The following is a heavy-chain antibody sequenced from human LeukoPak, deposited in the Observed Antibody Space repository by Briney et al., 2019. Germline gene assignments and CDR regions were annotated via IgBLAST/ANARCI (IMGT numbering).Heavy chain of an antibody. CDR2: IRSDNAV. CDR1: GFTFNNYW. CDR3: AELGITMIGGV. Sequence: PGGSLRLSCAASGFTFNNYWMSWVRQAPGKGLEWVAHIRSDNAVMYADSVKGRFTISRDNAKNSLYLQMNSLRAEDTAVYYCAELGITMIGGVWGKGTTVTISS. J-gene: IGHJ6*04. V-gene: IGHV3-69-1*02. D-gene: IGHD3-10*02.